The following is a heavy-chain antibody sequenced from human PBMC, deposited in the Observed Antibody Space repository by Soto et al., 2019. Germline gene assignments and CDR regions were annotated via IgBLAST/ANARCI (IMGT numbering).Heavy chain of an antibody. Sequence: SETLSLTCGVSGGSFGGYYWTWIRQPPGKGLEWIGEVNYSGRPNYIPSLQSRVTVSLDMTNNSFSLTLNSVTVADTAFYYCKRGLGPRRSDFWSHSWGQGPLITVS. D-gene: IGHD7-27*01. V-gene: IGHV4-34*01. CDR2: VNYSGRP. J-gene: IGHJ5*01. CDR3: KRGLGPRRSDFWSHS. CDR1: GGSFGGYY.